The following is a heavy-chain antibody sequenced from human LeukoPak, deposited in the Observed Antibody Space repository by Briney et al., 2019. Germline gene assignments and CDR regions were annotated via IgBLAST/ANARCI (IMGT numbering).Heavy chain of an antibody. V-gene: IGHV3-30*02. J-gene: IGHJ4*02. CDR2: IRYDGSNK. D-gene: IGHD2-2*01. Sequence: PGGSLRLSCAASGFTFSSYGRHWVRQAPGKGLEWVAFIRYDGSNKYYADSVKGRFTISRDNSKNTLYLQMNSLRAEGTAVYYCAKDRGRRCSSTSCWALDYWGQGTLVTVSS. CDR1: GFTFSSYG. CDR3: AKDRGRRCSSTSCWALDY.